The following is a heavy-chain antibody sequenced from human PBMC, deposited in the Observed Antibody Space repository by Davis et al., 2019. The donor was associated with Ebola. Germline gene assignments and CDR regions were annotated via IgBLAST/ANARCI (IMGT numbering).Heavy chain of an antibody. D-gene: IGHD2-15*01. CDR2: ISGGSDNT. Sequence: GESLKISCAASGFTFSSYAMRWVRQAPGKGLEWVSIISGGSDNTCYADSVKGRFTISRDNFKDTLYLQMNSLRAEDTAVYYCAKHAVQGYYFYSMDVWGQGTTVTVSS. V-gene: IGHV3-23*01. CDR1: GFTFSSYA. CDR3: AKHAVQGYYFYSMDV. J-gene: IGHJ6*02.